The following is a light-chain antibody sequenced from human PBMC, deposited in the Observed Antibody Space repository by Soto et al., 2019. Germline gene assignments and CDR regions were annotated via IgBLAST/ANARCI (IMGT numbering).Light chain of an antibody. CDR1: SSNIGAGYD. J-gene: IGLJ1*01. V-gene: IGLV1-40*01. Sequence: SVLTQPPSVSGAPGQRVTISCTGSSSNIGAGYDVHWYQQLPGTAPKLLIYGNSNRPSGVPDRFSGSKSGTSASLAITGLQAEDEADYYCQSYDSSLSRSVFGTGTKVTVL. CDR2: GNS. CDR3: QSYDSSLSRSV.